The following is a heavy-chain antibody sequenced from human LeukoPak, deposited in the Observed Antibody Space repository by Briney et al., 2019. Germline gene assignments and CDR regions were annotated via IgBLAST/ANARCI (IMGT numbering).Heavy chain of an antibody. J-gene: IGHJ3*02. Sequence: GGSLRLSCAASGFTFSSYSMNWVRQAPGKGLEWVSSISSSSSYIYYADSVKGRFTISRDNAKNSLYLQMNSLRAEDTAVYYCARDPAPYCSGGSCYSAFDIWGQGTMVTVSS. CDR3: ARDPAPYCSGGSCYSAFDI. D-gene: IGHD2-15*01. CDR2: ISSSSSYI. CDR1: GFTFSSYS. V-gene: IGHV3-21*01.